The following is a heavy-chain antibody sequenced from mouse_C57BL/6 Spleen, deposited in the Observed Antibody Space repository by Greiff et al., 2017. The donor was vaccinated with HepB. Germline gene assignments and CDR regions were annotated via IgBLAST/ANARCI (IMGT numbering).Heavy chain of an antibody. CDR1: GFSFNTYA. V-gene: IGHV10-1*01. CDR2: IRSKSNNYAT. Sequence: EADGGLVQPKGSLKLSCAASGFSFNTYAMNWVRQAPGKGLEWVARIRSKSNNYATYYADSVKDRFTISRDDSESMLYLQMNNLKTEDTAMYYCVRLYYYGGMDYWGQGTSVTVSS. J-gene: IGHJ4*01. D-gene: IGHD1-1*01. CDR3: VRLYYYGGMDY.